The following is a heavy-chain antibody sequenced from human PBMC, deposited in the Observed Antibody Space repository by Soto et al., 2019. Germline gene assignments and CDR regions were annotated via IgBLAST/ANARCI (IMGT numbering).Heavy chain of an antibody. D-gene: IGHD6-13*01. CDR1: GDSISSGYY. J-gene: IGHJ5*02. V-gene: IGHV4-38-2*01. CDR2: IYHSGTT. CDR3: ARHSGIEYSSSRRYTGAWFDP. Sequence: SETLSLTCSVSGDSISSGYYWAWIRQPPGKGQEWIGSIYHSGTTYYNPSLESRVTISVDTSKNQFSLKLSSVTAADSAVYYCARHSGIEYSSSRRYTGAWFDPRGKGTRVT.